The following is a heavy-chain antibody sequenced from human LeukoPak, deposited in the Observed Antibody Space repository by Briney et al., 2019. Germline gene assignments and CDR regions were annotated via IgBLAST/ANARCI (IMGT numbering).Heavy chain of an antibody. Sequence: ASVKVSCKASGYIFTSYGISWVRQAPGQGLEWMGWISAYNGNTNYAQELQGRVTMTTDTSTSTAYMELRSLRSDDTAVYYCASHPLGYCSSTSCLVRVNWFDPWGQGTLVTVSS. CDR1: GYIFTSYG. V-gene: IGHV1-18*01. D-gene: IGHD2-2*01. J-gene: IGHJ5*02. CDR3: ASHPLGYCSSTSCLVRVNWFDP. CDR2: ISAYNGNT.